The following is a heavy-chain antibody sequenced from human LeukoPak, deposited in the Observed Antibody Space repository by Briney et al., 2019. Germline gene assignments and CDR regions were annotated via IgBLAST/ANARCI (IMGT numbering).Heavy chain of an antibody. V-gene: IGHV3-23*01. D-gene: IGHD4-23*01. CDR3: ATAQRSTVVTLFDY. J-gene: IGHJ4*02. CDR2: VSGSGGTT. CDR1: GFVFSSYA. Sequence: PGGSLRLSCAASGFVFSSYAMSWVRQAPGKGLQWLSSVSGSGGTTFFADSVKGRFTISRDNSKNTLYLQMNSLRAEDTAVYSCATAQRSTVVTLFDYWGQGTLVTVTS.